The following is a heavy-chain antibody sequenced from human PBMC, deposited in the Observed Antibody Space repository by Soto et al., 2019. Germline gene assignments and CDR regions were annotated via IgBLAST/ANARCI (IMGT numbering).Heavy chain of an antibody. CDR3: AKSTPLHGYSCGSFDS. J-gene: IGHJ4*02. V-gene: IGHV3-43*01. Sequence: PGGSLRLSCAASGFSFDDYTMHWVRQAPGKGLEWVSLIRWDGGSTYYADSVRGRFTISRENSVNSLYLQMNSLRSEDTALYHCAKSTPLHGYSCGSFDSGGQGTVVTVSS. D-gene: IGHD6-19*01. CDR1: GFSFDDYT. CDR2: IRWDGGST.